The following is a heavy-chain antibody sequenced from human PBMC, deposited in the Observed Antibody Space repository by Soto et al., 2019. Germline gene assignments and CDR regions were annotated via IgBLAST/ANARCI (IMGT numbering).Heavy chain of an antibody. CDR2: IHHSGSVFESGST. V-gene: IGHV4-38-2*01. CDR3: ARNRSSSYFDY. Sequence: PSETLSLTCAVSGSSITITYYWGWVRQPPGKGLEWIGSIHHSGSVFESGSTHYNPSFKSRVTISADTSKNQFSLKLTSVTAADXAVYFCARNRSSSYFDYWGQGTLVTVSS. CDR1: GSSITITYY. J-gene: IGHJ4*02. D-gene: IGHD6-13*01.